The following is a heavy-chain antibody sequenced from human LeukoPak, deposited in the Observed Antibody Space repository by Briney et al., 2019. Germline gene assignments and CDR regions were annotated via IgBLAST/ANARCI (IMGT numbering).Heavy chain of an antibody. Sequence: SETLSLTCTVSGGSISSYYWSWIRQPPGKGSEWIGSMYHNSGATFYSPSLKSRVTISVDTSKNQLSLKLSSVTAADTAVYYCAREDGSGWPRYNWFDPWGQGTLVTVSS. V-gene: IGHV4-38-2*02. CDR3: AREDGSGWPRYNWFDP. CDR2: MYHNSGAT. J-gene: IGHJ5*02. CDR1: GGSISSYY. D-gene: IGHD6-19*01.